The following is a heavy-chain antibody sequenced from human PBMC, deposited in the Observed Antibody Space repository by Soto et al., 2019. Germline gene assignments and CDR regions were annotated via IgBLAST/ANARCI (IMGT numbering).Heavy chain of an antibody. D-gene: IGHD3-3*01. CDR2: VYYSGTT. Sequence: QVQLQASGPGLVKPSETLSLTCTVSGGSMSTYYWSWIRQPPGKGLEWIWYVYYSGTTNYNPSLKIRVTLAVDTPKKEFSLKLSSVSAAATAVYYCARDRSGAYDAGYFDYWGQGTLVTVSS. V-gene: IGHV4-59*01. CDR3: ARDRSGAYDAGYFDY. J-gene: IGHJ4*02. CDR1: GGSMSTYY.